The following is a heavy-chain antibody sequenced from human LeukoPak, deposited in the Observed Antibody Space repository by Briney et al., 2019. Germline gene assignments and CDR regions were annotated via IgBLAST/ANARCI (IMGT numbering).Heavy chain of an antibody. J-gene: IGHJ4*02. V-gene: IGHV3-20*04. D-gene: IGHD6-19*01. CDR1: GFTFDDYG. CDR3: ARSGYSSGWYRGPFDY. CDR2: IDWSGDRI. Sequence: GGSLRLSCAASGFTFDDYGMSWVRQVPGKGLEWVSGIDWSGDRIAYADSVKGRFTISRDNAKNSLSLQVSSLRAEDTALYYCARSGYSSGWYRGPFDYWGQGTLVTASS.